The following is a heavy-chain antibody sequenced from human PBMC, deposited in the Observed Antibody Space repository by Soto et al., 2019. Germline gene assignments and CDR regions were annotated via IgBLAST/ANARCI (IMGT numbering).Heavy chain of an antibody. Sequence: GGSLRLSCVASGFTFSSYAMSWVRQAPGKGLEWVSAISGSGGSTYYADSVKGRFTISRDNSKNTLYLQMNSLRAEDTAVYYCAKDRKGDGYPSAFDIWGQGTMVTVSS. CDR1: GFTFSSYA. CDR2: ISGSGGST. J-gene: IGHJ3*02. CDR3: AKDRKGDGYPSAFDI. D-gene: IGHD5-12*01. V-gene: IGHV3-23*01.